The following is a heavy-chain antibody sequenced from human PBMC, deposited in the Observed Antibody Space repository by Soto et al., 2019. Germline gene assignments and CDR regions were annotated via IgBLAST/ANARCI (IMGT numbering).Heavy chain of an antibody. D-gene: IGHD6-13*01. J-gene: IGHJ5*02. CDR2: IYYSGST. CDR1: GGSISSYY. Sequence: PSETLSLTCTVSGGSISSYYWSWIRQPPGKGLEWIGYIYYSGSTNYNPSLKSRVTISVDTSKNQFSLKLSSVTAADTAVYYCARAKAPLYSSSWYWFDPRGQGTQVTVSS. CDR3: ARAKAPLYSSSWYWFDP. V-gene: IGHV4-59*08.